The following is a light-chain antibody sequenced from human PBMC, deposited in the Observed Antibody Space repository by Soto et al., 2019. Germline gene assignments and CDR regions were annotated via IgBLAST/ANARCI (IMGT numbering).Light chain of an antibody. CDR3: QQYNSYPWT. CDR2: DAS. V-gene: IGKV1-5*01. Sequence: DIQMTQSPSTLSASVGHRVTITCRASQSISSWLDWYQQKPGKAPKLLVYDASSLERGVPSRFSGSGSGTEFTLTISSLQPDDFATYYCQQYNSYPWTFGQGTKVEIK. J-gene: IGKJ1*01. CDR1: QSISSW.